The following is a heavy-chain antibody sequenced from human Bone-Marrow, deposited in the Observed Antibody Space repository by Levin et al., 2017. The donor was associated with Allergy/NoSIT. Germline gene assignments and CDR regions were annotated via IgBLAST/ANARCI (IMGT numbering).Heavy chain of an antibody. CDR2: IPHDARNK. CDR1: GFTFSNHA. D-gene: IGHD6-19*01. CDR3: ARGHGIAVGKGFFDS. J-gene: IGHJ5*01. Sequence: SCAASGFTFSNHAMHWVRQAPGKGLEWVAAIPHDARNKYYADSVQGRFTISRDNSKNTLDVEMNSLRVEDTAVYYCARGHGIAVGKGFFDSWRQGTLVTVSS. V-gene: IGHV3-30*04.